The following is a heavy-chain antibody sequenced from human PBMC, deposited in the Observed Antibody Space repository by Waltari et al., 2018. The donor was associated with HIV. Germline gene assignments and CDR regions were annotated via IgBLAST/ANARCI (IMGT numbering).Heavy chain of an antibody. J-gene: IGHJ4*02. V-gene: IGHV4-59*08. D-gene: IGHD3-22*01. CDR3: ARRGHSSGYRHFDY. CDR1: GGSISSYY. Sequence: QVQLQESGPGLVKPSETLSLTCTVSGGSISSYYWSWIRQPPGKGLEWIGYIYYSGSTNYNPSLKSRVTISVDTSKNQFSLKLSSVTAADTAVYYCARRGHSSGYRHFDYWGQGTLVTVSS. CDR2: IYYSGST.